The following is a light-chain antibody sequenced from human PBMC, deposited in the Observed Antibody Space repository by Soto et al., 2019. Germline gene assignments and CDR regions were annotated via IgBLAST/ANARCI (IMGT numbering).Light chain of an antibody. CDR3: LQDYNYPYT. Sequence: AIQMTQSPSSLSASIGDRVTITCRASQDIRTDLAWYQQKPGTAPKLLIFATSNLRNGVPLRFSGSGSGTDFTLTISSLQPEDLATYYCLQDYNYPYTFGQGTKLESK. V-gene: IGKV1-6*01. CDR2: ATS. CDR1: QDIRTD. J-gene: IGKJ2*01.